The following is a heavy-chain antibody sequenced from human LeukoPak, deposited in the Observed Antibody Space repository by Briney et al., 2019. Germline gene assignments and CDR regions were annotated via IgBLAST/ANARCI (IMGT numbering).Heavy chain of an antibody. J-gene: IGHJ4*02. V-gene: IGHV3-66*01. CDR1: GFTVSSNY. CDR2: IYSGGST. Sequence: GGSLRLSRAASGFTVSSNYMSWVRQAPGKGLEWVSVIYSGGSTYYADSVKGRFTISRDNSKNTLYLQMNSLRAEDTAVYYCARTWHYYGSGSYYFDYWGQGTLVTVSS. CDR3: ARTWHYYGSGSYYFDY. D-gene: IGHD3-10*01.